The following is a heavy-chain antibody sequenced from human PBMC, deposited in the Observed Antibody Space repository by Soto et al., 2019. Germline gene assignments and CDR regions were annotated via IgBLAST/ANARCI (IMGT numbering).Heavy chain of an antibody. D-gene: IGHD2-2*02. CDR2: INAGNGNT. Sequence: ASVKVSCKASGYTFTSYAMHWVRQAPGQRLEWMGWINAGNGNTKYSQKFQGRVTITRDTSASTAYMELSSLRSEDTAVYYCAREVFIVVVPAAIRDDAFDIWGQGTMVTVSS. V-gene: IGHV1-3*01. CDR3: AREVFIVVVPAAIRDDAFDI. J-gene: IGHJ3*02. CDR1: GYTFTSYA.